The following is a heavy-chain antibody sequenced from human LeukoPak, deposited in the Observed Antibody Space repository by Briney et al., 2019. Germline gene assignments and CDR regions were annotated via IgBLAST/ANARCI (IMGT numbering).Heavy chain of an antibody. CDR1: GGSISSGDYY. Sequence: SETLSLTCTVSGGSISSGDYYWSWIRQPPGKGLEWIGYTYYSGSTYYNPSLKSRVTISVDTSKNQFSLKLSSVTAADTAVYYCARYCSGGSCYSVYFDYWGQGTLVTVSS. V-gene: IGHV4-30-4*08. CDR2: TYYSGST. J-gene: IGHJ4*02. CDR3: ARYCSGGSCYSVYFDY. D-gene: IGHD2-15*01.